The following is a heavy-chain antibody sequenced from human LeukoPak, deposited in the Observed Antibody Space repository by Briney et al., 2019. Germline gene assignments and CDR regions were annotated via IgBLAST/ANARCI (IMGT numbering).Heavy chain of an antibody. D-gene: IGHD1-14*01. CDR3: ARDQEGNPARIFDY. CDR2: ISYDGSNK. V-gene: IGHV3-30*01. Sequence: GGSLRLSCAASGFTFSSYAMHWVRQAPGKGLEWVAVISYDGSNKYYADSVKGRFTISRDNSKNTLYPQMNSLRAEDTAVYYCARDQEGNPARIFDYWGQGTLVTVSS. J-gene: IGHJ4*02. CDR1: GFTFSSYA.